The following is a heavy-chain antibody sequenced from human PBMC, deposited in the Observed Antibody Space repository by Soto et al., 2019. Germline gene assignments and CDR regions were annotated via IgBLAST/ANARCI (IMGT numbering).Heavy chain of an antibody. Sequence: GGSLRLSCAASGFTFSSYAMSWVRQAPGKGLEWVSAISGSGGSTYYADSVKGRFTISRDNSKNTLYLQMNSPRAEDTAVYYCAKANILTGYYTPFLNYWGQGTLVTVSS. CDR3: AKANILTGYYTPFLNY. CDR1: GFTFSSYA. CDR2: ISGSGGST. D-gene: IGHD3-9*01. V-gene: IGHV3-23*01. J-gene: IGHJ4*02.